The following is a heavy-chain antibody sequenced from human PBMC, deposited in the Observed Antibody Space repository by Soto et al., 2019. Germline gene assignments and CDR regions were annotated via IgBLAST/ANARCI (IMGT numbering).Heavy chain of an antibody. J-gene: IGHJ4*02. Sequence: GASVKVSCKDSGYTFTTYGITWVRQAPGKGLEWMGWISANNGNTNYAQKLQGRVTMTTDTSTSTAYMELRSLRSDDTAVYYCARSQPYYDTSAYSYWGQGTLVTVSS. D-gene: IGHD3-22*01. CDR3: ARSQPYYDTSAYSY. CDR2: ISANNGNT. V-gene: IGHV1-18*01. CDR1: GYTFTTYG.